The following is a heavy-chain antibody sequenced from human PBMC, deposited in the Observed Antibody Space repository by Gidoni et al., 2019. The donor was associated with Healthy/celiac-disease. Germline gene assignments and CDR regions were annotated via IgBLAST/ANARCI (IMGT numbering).Heavy chain of an antibody. Sequence: QVQLQESGPGLVKPSETLSLTCTVPGGSISSYYWSWIRQPPGKGLEWIGYIYYSGSTNYNPSLKSRVTISVDTSKNQFALKLSSVTAADTAVYYCARACGDYYDSSGYYYYYYYMDVWGKGTTVTVSS. D-gene: IGHD3-22*01. CDR2: IYYSGST. CDR3: ARACGDYYDSSGYYYYYYYMDV. J-gene: IGHJ6*03. V-gene: IGHV4-59*01. CDR1: GGSISSYY.